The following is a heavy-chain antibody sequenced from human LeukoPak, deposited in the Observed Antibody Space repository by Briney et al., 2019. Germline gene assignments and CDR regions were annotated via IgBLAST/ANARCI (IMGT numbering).Heavy chain of an antibody. CDR3: ARDLFPINWFES. J-gene: IGHJ5*01. D-gene: IGHD2-2*02. CDR1: GGSVTKYY. V-gene: IGHV4-59*02. Sequence: SETLSLTCTVSGGSVTKYYWHWIRQAPGKGLEWIGFIFHTGITYYNPSLKSRVTISVDTSKNQFPLKLTSVTAADTAVYFCARDLFPINWFESWGQGTLVTVSS. CDR2: IFHTGIT.